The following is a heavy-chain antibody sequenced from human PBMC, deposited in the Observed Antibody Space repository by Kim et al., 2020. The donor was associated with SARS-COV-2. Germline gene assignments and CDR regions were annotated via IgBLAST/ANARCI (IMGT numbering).Heavy chain of an antibody. V-gene: IGHV4-39*01. CDR2: IYYSGST. D-gene: IGHD6-19*01. CDR1: GGSISSSSYY. J-gene: IGHJ3*02. CDR3: ARAEREGGWYQFGI. Sequence: SETLSLTCTVSGGSISSSSYYWGWIRQPPGKGLEWIGSIYYSGSTYYNPSLKSRVTISVDTSKNQFSLKLSSVTAADTAVYYCARAEREGGWYQFGIWGQGTMVTVSS.